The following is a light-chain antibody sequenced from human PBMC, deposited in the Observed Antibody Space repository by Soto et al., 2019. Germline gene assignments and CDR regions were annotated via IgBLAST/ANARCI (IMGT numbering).Light chain of an antibody. Sequence: DIQMTQSPSSLSASVGDRVTITCRASQSISSYLNWYQQKPGKAPKLLIYAASSLQSGVPSRFMGSGARTDFTLTISSLQSEDFAVYHWQQHNDWPRLTVGQGTKVDIK. CDR2: AAS. J-gene: IGKJ1*01. CDR1: QSISSY. CDR3: QQHNDWPRLT. V-gene: IGKV1-39*01.